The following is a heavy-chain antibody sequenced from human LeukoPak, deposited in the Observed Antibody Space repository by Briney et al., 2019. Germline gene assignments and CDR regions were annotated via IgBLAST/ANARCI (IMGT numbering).Heavy chain of an antibody. CDR3: ASRGDRVGATDAFDI. D-gene: IGHD1-26*01. Sequence: SETLSLACAVYGGSFSGYYWSWIRQPPGKGLEWIGEINHSGSTNYNPSLKSRVTISVDTSKNQFSLKLSSVTAADTAVYYCASRGDRVGATDAFDIWGQGTMVTVSS. CDR2: INHSGST. J-gene: IGHJ3*02. V-gene: IGHV4-34*01. CDR1: GGSFSGYY.